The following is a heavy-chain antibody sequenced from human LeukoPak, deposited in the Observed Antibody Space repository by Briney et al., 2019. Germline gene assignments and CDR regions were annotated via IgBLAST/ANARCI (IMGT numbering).Heavy chain of an antibody. J-gene: IGHJ4*02. Sequence: GRSLRLSCAASGFTFSSYGMHWVRQAPGKGLEWVAVISYDGSNKYYADSVKGRFTISRDNSKNTLYLQMNSLRAEDTAVYYCAKDEWYSNYGLDYWGQGTLVTVSS. CDR3: AKDEWYSNYGLDY. CDR2: ISYDGSNK. D-gene: IGHD4-11*01. CDR1: GFTFSSYG. V-gene: IGHV3-30*18.